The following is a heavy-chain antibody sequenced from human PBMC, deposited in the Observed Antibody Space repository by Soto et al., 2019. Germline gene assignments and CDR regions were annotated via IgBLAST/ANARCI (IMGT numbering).Heavy chain of an antibody. Sequence: QVQLQESGPGLVKPSQTLSLTCTVSGGSISSGGYYWSWIRQHPGKGLEWIGYIYYSGSTSYNPSLQRRLTITVATAKNQVSLTLRSVTAADTAVYYCARGVIHWGQGTLGTVSS. J-gene: IGHJ4*02. CDR2: IYYSGST. D-gene: IGHD3-16*02. CDR3: ARGVIH. CDR1: GGSISSGGYY. V-gene: IGHV4-31*03.